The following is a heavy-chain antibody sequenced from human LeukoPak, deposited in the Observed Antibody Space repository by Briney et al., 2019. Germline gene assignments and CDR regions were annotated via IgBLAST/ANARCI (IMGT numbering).Heavy chain of an antibody. CDR1: GYTFTSYG. Sequence: ASVKVSCKASGYTFTSYGISWVRQAPGQGLEWMGWISAYNGNTNYAQKLQGRVTMTTDTSTSTAYMELRSLRSDDTAVYYFARNQEGSACPKYYNYNSWTFGAKGPRSPSP. V-gene: IGHV1-18*01. CDR2: ISAYNGNT. J-gene: IGHJ6*03. D-gene: IGHD1-14*01. CDR3: ARNQEGSACPKYYNYNSWT.